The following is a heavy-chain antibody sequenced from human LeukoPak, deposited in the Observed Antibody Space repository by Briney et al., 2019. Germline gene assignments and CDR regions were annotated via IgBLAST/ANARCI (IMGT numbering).Heavy chain of an antibody. J-gene: IGHJ6*02. V-gene: IGHV4-39*07. CDR3: ARSYGSEILPYGMDV. D-gene: IGHD3-10*01. Sequence: NTSETLSLTCTVSGGSISSSSYSWGWIRQPPGKGLEWIGSIFYSGTTYYNPSLKSRVTISVDTSKNLFSLRLRSVIAADTAVYYCARSYGSEILPYGMDVWGQGTTVIVSS. CDR2: IFYSGTT. CDR1: GGSISSSSYS.